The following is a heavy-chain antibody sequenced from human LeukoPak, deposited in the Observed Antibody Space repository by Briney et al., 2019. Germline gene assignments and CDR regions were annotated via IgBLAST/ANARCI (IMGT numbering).Heavy chain of an antibody. J-gene: IGHJ4*02. Sequence: PSETLSLTCTVSGGSISSYYWSWIRQPPGKGLEWIGYIYYSGSINYNPSLKSRVTISVDTSKNQFSLKLSSVTAADTAVYYCARGVDYYGVWGQGTLVTVSS. CDR3: ARGVDYYGV. D-gene: IGHD3-10*01. V-gene: IGHV4-59*12. CDR2: IYYSGSI. CDR1: GGSISSYY.